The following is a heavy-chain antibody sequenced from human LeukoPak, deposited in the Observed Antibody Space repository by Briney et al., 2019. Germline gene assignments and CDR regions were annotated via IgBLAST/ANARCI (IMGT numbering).Heavy chain of an antibody. Sequence: GGSMRLSCAASGFTFSSYAMSWVRQTPGKGLEWVSAISGSGGSTYYADSVKGRFTISRDNSKNTLYLQMNSLRAEDTAVYYCAKTQQRPVYDYWGQGTLVTVSS. J-gene: IGHJ4*02. CDR2: ISGSGGST. CDR3: AKTQQRPVYDY. V-gene: IGHV3-23*01. D-gene: IGHD6-13*01. CDR1: GFTFSSYA.